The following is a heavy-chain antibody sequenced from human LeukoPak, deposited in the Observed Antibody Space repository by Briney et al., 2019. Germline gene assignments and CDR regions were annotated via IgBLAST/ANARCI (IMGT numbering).Heavy chain of an antibody. D-gene: IGHD2-15*01. V-gene: IGHV4-39*01. CDR1: GGSISSSSYY. CDR3: ARHAVVAATVHYFDY. Sequence: SETLSHTCTVSGGSISSSSYYWGWIRQPPGKGLEWIGSIYYSGSTYYNPSLKSRVTISVVTSKNQFSLKLSPVTAADTAVYYCARHAVVAATVHYFDYWGQGTLVTVSS. J-gene: IGHJ4*02. CDR2: IYYSGST.